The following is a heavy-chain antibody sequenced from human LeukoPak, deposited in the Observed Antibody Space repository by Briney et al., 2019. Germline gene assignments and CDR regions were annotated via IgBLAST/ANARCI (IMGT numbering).Heavy chain of an antibody. CDR1: GFTFSSYW. D-gene: IGHD3-10*01. CDR2: IRQDGSKK. V-gene: IGHV3-7*01. CDR3: ARFISLGG. J-gene: IGHJ4*02. Sequence: PGGSLRLSCAASGFTFSSYWMSWVRQAPGKGLEWVANIRQDGSKKNYVDSVKGRFTISRDNAKNSLYLQMNSLRVEDTAVYYCARFISLGGWGQGALVTVSS.